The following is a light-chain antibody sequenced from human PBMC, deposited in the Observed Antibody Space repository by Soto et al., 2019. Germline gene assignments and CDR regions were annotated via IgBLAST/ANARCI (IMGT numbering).Light chain of an antibody. CDR2: SNN. V-gene: IGLV1-44*01. J-gene: IGLJ2*01. CDR3: AAWDDSLNGVI. CDR1: YSNIGSHT. Sequence: QSALTQPPSASGTPGQSLTISCSGGYSNIGSHTVNWHQQVPGTAPKLLIYSNNERPSGVPDRFSGSKSGTSASLAISGLQSGDEADYYCAAWDDSLNGVIFGGGTKLTVL.